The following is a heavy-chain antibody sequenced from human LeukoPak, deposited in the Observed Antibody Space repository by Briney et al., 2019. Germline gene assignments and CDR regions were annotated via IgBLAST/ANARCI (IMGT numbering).Heavy chain of an antibody. CDR1: GFTFTSSV. J-gene: IGHJ4*02. Sequence: GALRLSCEASGFTFTSSVMNGVRQDPGKGLEWVSGISGSGGDTYYTDSVKGRFTISRDNSKNTLNLQMNSLTADDTAVYYCAKGHVGRYYFDDWGQGTLVTVSS. V-gene: IGHV3-23*01. CDR2: ISGSGGDT. CDR3: AKGHVGRYYFDD. D-gene: IGHD1-26*01.